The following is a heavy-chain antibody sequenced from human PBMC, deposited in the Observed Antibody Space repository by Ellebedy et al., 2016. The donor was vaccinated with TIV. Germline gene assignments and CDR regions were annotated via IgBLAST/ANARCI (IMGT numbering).Heavy chain of an antibody. J-gene: IGHJ4*02. CDR1: GYTFTSNY. V-gene: IGHV1-46*01. Sequence: AASVKVSCKASGYTFTSNYMHWARQAPGQGLEWMGIINPSAGAISYAQKFQDRVTMTRDTSTSTVYMELSSLRSEDTAVYYCARQYIWGSYRYLDYWGQGTLVTVSS. CDR2: INPSAGAI. CDR3: ARQYIWGSYRYLDY. D-gene: IGHD3-16*02.